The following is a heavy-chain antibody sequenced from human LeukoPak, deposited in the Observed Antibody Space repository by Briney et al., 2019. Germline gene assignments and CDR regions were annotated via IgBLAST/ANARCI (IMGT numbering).Heavy chain of an antibody. D-gene: IGHD3-9*01. V-gene: IGHV1-69*13. CDR3: AERGYDILTGYQVDF. CDR1: GGTFSSYA. CDR2: SILIFGTA. J-gene: IGHJ4*02. Sequence: SVKVSCKGSGGTFSSYAISWVRQAPGQGLEWVGGSILIFGTANDAQKFQGRVTITADESTSTAYMELSRLRSEDTAVYYCAERGYDILTGYQVDFWGQGTLVTVSS.